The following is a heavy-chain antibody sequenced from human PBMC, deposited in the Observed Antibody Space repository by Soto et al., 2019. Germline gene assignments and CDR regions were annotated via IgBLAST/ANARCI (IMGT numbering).Heavy chain of an antibody. D-gene: IGHD5-18*01. J-gene: IGHJ5*02. V-gene: IGHV3-30*18. CDR2: ISYDGSNK. CDR3: AKPDTAVVDWFDP. CDR1: GFTFSSYG. Sequence: GGSLRLSCAASGFTFSSYGMHWVRQAPGKGLEWVAVISYDGSNKYYADSVKGRFTISRDNSKNTLYLQMNSLRAEDTAVYYCAKPDTAVVDWFDPWGQGTLVTVSS.